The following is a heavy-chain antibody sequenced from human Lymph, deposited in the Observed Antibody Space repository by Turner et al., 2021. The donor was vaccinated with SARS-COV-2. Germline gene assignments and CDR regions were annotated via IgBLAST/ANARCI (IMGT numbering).Heavy chain of an antibody. D-gene: IGHD3-3*01. CDR2: INPNSGGT. CDR1: GYTFTGSY. J-gene: IGHJ6*02. V-gene: IGHV1-2*02. CDR3: ARDVERYNDFWSGYSGGYGMDV. Sequence: QVQLVQSGAEVKKPGASVKVSCKASGYTFTGSYMHWVRQAPEQGLEWMGWINPNSGGTNYAQKFQGRVTMTRDTSISAAYMELSRLRSDDTAVYYCARDVERYNDFWSGYSGGYGMDVWGQGTTVTVSS.